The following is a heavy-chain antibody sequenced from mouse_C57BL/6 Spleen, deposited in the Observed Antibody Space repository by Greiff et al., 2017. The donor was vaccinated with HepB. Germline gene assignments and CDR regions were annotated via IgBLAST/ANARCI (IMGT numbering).Heavy chain of an antibody. Sequence: VQLQQSGAELVKPGASVKLSCKASGYTFTSYWMHWVKQRPGQGLEWIGMIHPNSGSTNYNEKFKSKATLTVDKSSSTAYMKLSSLTSEDSAVYYFAPITTASGVFAYWGQGTLVTVSA. CDR2: IHPNSGST. D-gene: IGHD1-1*01. CDR3: APITTASGVFAY. J-gene: IGHJ3*01. V-gene: IGHV1-64*01. CDR1: GYTFTSYW.